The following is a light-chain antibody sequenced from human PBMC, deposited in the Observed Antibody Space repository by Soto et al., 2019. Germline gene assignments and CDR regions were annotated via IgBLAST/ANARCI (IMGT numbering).Light chain of an antibody. J-gene: IGLJ1*01. V-gene: IGLV2-23*02. CDR2: DVS. CDR3: CSYAGDSYV. CDR1: SSDVGNYNL. Sequence: QSALTQPASVSGSPGQSITISCTGTSSDVGNYNLVSWYQQHPGKAPKLMIYDVSKRPSGVSNRFSGSKSGNTASLTISGLQADDEADYYCCSYAGDSYVFGTGTQLTV.